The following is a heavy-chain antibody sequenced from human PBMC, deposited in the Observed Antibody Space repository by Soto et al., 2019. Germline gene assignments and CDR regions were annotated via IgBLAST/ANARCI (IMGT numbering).Heavy chain of an antibody. CDR1: GFTFSSNG. Sequence: EVQVLESGGGLVQPGGSLRLSCAASGFTFSSNGMNWVRQAPGKGLEWVSGIRSDGDTTYNADSVKGRFTVSKDNYKNTVYLQMNSLRVEDTAIYYCAKGKGVGATPDGANCWGQGTLVTVSS. CDR2: IRSDGDTT. V-gene: IGHV3-23*01. D-gene: IGHD1-26*01. CDR3: AKGKGVGATPDGANC. J-gene: IGHJ4*02.